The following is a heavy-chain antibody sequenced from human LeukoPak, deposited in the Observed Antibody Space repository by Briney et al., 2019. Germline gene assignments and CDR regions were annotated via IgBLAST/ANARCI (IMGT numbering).Heavy chain of an antibody. V-gene: IGHV4-4*02. CDR3: ARGSDSSGLYFQH. J-gene: IGHJ1*01. D-gene: IGHD3-22*01. CDR2: IYHSGNT. CDR1: GGSISSRNW. Sequence: PSQTLSLTCTVSGGSISSRNWWSWVRQHPGKGLEWIGEIYHSGNTNYNPSLKSRVTISVDKSNNQFSLRLSSVTAADTAVYYCARGSDSSGLYFQHWGQGTLVTVSS.